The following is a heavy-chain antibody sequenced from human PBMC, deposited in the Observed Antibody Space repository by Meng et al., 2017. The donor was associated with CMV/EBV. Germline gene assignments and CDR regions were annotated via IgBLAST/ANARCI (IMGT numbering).Heavy chain of an antibody. CDR2: IYGGGTNT. CDR1: GFTFSSYA. Sequence: GESLKISCAASGFTFSSYAMSWVRQAPGKGLEWVSVIYGGGTNTYSADSVKGRFTISRDNSKNTLYLQMNSLRADDTAVYYCAKDRLPYSGIRGFDFWGQGTLVTVSS. CDR3: AKDRLPYSGIRGFDF. D-gene: IGHD1-26*01. V-gene: IGHV3-23*03. J-gene: IGHJ4*02.